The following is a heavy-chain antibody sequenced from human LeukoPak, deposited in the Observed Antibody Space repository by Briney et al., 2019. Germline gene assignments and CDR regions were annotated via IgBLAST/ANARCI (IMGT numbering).Heavy chain of an antibody. CDR2: ISGSGGTT. CDR1: GFTSSNYA. Sequence: GGSLRLSCATSGFTSSNYAVSWVRQAPGKGLEWVSSISGSGGTTYYADSVKGRFTISRDNSKNTLYLQMNSLRAEDTAVYYCAKDPYRASSGLVDYWGQGALVTVSS. D-gene: IGHD5-12*01. V-gene: IGHV3-23*01. J-gene: IGHJ4*02. CDR3: AKDPYRASSGLVDY.